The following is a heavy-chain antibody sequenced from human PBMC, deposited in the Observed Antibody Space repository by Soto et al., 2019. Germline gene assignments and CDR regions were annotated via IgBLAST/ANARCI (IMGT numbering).Heavy chain of an antibody. CDR1: RGAFNNYA. V-gene: IGHV1-69*18. CDR2: IVRVFPSV. J-gene: IGHJ6*02. CDR3: AREMRSTAAAYFYYGLNF. D-gene: IGHD6-13*01. Sequence: QVQLVQSGAEVKRPGSSVTVSCKASRGAFNNYAIYWLRQAPGQGLEWLGTIVRVFPSVYYATRLQSRLTITADGSTDTVYMMLTSLKSEDTAVYYCAREMRSTAAAYFYYGLNFWGQGTSVTVSS.